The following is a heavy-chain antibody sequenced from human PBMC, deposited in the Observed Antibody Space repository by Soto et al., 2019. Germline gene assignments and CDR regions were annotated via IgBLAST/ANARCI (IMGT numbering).Heavy chain of an antibody. CDR2: IYYSGST. CDR3: ARDRGLLWFGETLVPHYYYYGMEV. Sequence: SETLSLTFTDSGGSISTCYWSWIRQPPGKGLEWIGYIYYSGSTNYNPSLKSRVTISVDTSKNQFSLKLSSVTAADTAVYYCARDRGLLWFGETLVPHYYYYGMEVWGQGTTVTVS. V-gene: IGHV4-59*01. J-gene: IGHJ6*02. D-gene: IGHD3-10*01. CDR1: GGSISTCY.